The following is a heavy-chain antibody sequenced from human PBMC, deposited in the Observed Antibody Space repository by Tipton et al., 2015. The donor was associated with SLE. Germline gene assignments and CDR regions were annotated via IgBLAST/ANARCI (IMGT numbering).Heavy chain of an antibody. CDR1: GGSFNGYY. D-gene: IGHD6-25*01. CDR3: ARARVAADRLYYFDY. J-gene: IGHJ4*02. Sequence: TLSLTCAVYGGSFNGYYWSWIRQPPGKGLEWIGEITPSGSTNCNPSLKSRVTLSVDTSKNQFSLKLSSVTAADTAVYYCARARVAADRLYYFDYWGQGTLVTVSS. CDR2: ITPSGST. V-gene: IGHV4-34*01.